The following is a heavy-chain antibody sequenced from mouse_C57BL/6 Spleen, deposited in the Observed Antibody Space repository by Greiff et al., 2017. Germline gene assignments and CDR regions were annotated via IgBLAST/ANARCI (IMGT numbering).Heavy chain of an antibody. V-gene: IGHV1-12*01. D-gene: IGHD3-2*02. J-gene: IGHJ2*01. CDR1: GYTFTSYN. Sequence: SGAELVRPGASVKMSCKASGYTFTSYNMHWVKQTPRQGLEWIGAIYPGNGDTSYNQKFKGKATLTVDKSSSTAYMQLSSLTSEDSAVYFCATGSSGYVRYFDYWGQGTTLTVSS. CDR2: IYPGNGDT. CDR3: ATGSSGYVRYFDY.